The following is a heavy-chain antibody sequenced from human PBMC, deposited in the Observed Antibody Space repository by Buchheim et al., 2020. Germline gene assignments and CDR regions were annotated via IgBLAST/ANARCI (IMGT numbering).Heavy chain of an antibody. CDR1: GFTFSRYG. Sequence: QVHLVESGGGVVQPGRSLRLSCAGSGFTFSRYGMHWVRQAPGKGLEWVAGIAYDGTNINYGDSVTGRVTISRENSRKTLFLQMNSLRADDTAVYYCTKDQWLGELSAPFYYGMDVWGQGTT. D-gene: IGHD3-10*01. V-gene: IGHV3-30*18. CDR3: TKDQWLGELSAPFYYGMDV. CDR2: IAYDGTNI. J-gene: IGHJ6*02.